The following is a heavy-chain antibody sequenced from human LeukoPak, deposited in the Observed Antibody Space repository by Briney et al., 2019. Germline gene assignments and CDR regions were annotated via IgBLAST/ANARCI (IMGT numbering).Heavy chain of an antibody. CDR2: INPNSGGT. CDR3: ARDLVPAAIYYFDY. CDR1: GYTFTGYY. D-gene: IGHD2-2*02. J-gene: IGHJ4*02. Sequence: GASVKVSCKASGYTFTGYYMHWVRQAPGQGLEWMGWINPNSGGTNYAQKFQGRVTMTRDTSISTAYMELSRLRSDDTAVYYCARDLVPAAIYYFDYWGQGTLSPSPQ. V-gene: IGHV1-2*02.